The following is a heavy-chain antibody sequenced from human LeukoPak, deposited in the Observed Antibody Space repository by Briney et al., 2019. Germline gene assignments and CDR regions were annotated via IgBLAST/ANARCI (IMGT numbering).Heavy chain of an antibody. V-gene: IGHV3-7*03. D-gene: IGHD6-19*01. CDR1: GFTFGSYW. CDR2: IKHDGSER. Sequence: GGSLRLSCAASGFTFGSYWMSWVRQAPGKGLEWAANIKHDGSERYYVASVKGRFTISRDNAKNPLYLQMNSLRAEDTAVYYCARWSSSGWNWVDYWGQGTLVTVSS. CDR3: ARWSSSGWNWVDY. J-gene: IGHJ5*01.